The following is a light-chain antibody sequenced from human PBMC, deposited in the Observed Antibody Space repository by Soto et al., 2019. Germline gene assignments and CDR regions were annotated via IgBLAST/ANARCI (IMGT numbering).Light chain of an antibody. CDR2: HVT. Sequence: QSVLTQPASVYGSPGQSITISCTGTSSDVGGYNYVSWYQHHPGKAPKLMIYHVTVRPSGVSNRFSGSKSDDTASLTISGLQAEDEADYYCASFTSTYSYVFGTGTKVTVL. CDR3: ASFTSTYSYV. J-gene: IGLJ1*01. V-gene: IGLV2-14*03. CDR1: SSDVGGYNY.